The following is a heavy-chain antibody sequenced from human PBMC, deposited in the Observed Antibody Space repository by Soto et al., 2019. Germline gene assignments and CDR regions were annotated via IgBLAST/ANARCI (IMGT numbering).Heavy chain of an antibody. CDR2: IXXSXXX. CDR3: ARSRYSGSYFFDY. V-gene: IGHV4-30-4*01. J-gene: IGHJ4*02. D-gene: IGHD1-26*01. CDR1: VGSISSGDYY. Sequence: PSETLSLTCTVSVGSISSGDYYWSWIRQPPGKGLXWIXXIXXSXXXXXNXXLKSRVTISVDTSKNQFSLKLSSVTAAETAVYYCARSRYSGSYFFDYWGQGILVTVSS.